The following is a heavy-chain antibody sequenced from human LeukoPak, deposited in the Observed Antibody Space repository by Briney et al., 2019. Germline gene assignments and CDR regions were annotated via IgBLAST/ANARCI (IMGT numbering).Heavy chain of an antibody. CDR3: ARETQWLANIDY. J-gene: IGHJ4*02. CDR1: GFSFSSYA. V-gene: IGHV3-33*08. CDR2: IRYDGSNK. Sequence: GGSLRLSCAASGFSFSSYAMSWVRQAPGKGLEWVAVIRYDGSNKYYADSVKGRFTISRDNSKNTLYLQMNSLRAEDTAVYYCARETQWLANIDYWGQGTLVTVSS. D-gene: IGHD6-19*01.